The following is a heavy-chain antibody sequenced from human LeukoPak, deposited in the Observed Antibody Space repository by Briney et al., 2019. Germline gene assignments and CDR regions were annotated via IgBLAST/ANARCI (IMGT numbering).Heavy chain of an antibody. V-gene: IGHV3-74*03. CDR3: ARAQYGWFDP. D-gene: IGHD3-10*01. CDR1: DFLFSSYW. Sequence: GGSLRLSCAVSDFLFSSYWMHWVRQAPGKGLVWVSRINTDGSATTYADSVKGRFTISRDNAKNTLYLQMKSLRAEDTAVYYCARAQYGWFDPWGQGTLVTVS. CDR2: INTDGSAT. J-gene: IGHJ5*02.